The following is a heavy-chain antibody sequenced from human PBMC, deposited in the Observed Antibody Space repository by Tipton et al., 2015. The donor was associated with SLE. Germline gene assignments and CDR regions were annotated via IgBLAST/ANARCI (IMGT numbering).Heavy chain of an antibody. D-gene: IGHD6-6*01. J-gene: IGHJ3*02. Sequence: QLVQSGAEVKKPGSSVKVSCKASGGTFSSYAISWVRQAPGQGLEWMGGIIPIFGTANYAQKFQGRVTMTTDESTSTAYMELSSLRSEDTAVYYCARVSGVIAARRRNAFDIWGQGTMVTVSS. CDR3: ARVSGVIAARRRNAFDI. V-gene: IGHV1-69*05. CDR1: GGTFSSYA. CDR2: IIPIFGTA.